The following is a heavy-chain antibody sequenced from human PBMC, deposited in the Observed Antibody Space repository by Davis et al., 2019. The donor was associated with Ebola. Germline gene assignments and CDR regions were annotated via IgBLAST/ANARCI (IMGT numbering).Heavy chain of an antibody. CDR1: GGSISNHY. CDR2: IYYSGST. CDR3: ARDVTVGTTPYLYGMDI. J-gene: IGHJ6*02. V-gene: IGHV4-59*11. Sequence: SETLSLTCTVSGGSISNHYWSWIRQPPGKGLEWIGYIYYSGSTNYNPSLQSRVTISVDTSKNQFSLKLTSVTAADTAFYYCARDVTVGTTPYLYGMDIWGQGTTVTVSS. D-gene: IGHD1-26*01.